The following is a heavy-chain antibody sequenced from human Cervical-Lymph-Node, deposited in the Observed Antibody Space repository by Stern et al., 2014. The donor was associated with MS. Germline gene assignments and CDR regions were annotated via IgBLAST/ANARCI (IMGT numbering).Heavy chain of an antibody. CDR3: SRDADGYSLVFGY. V-gene: IGHV4-30-4*01. CDR2: IHNSGTT. J-gene: IGHJ4*02. D-gene: IGHD5-24*01. Sequence: QVQLQESGPGLVKPSQTLSLTCAVTGGSISSAEYYWSWIRPSPGKGLEWIVYIHNSGTTYYNPSLNSRVTISVDTSKNQFSLKLRSVTAADTAVYYCSRDADGYSLVFGYWGRGTLVTVSS. CDR1: GGSISSAEYY.